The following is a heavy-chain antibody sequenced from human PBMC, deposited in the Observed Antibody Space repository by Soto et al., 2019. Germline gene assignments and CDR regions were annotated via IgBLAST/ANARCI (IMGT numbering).Heavy chain of an antibody. Sequence: PGGSLRLSCAASGFTFSSHAMHWVRQAPGKGLEWVAVISYDGSNKYYADSVKGRFTISRDNSKNTLYLQMNSLRAEDTAVYYCARVNYGGLFDYWGQGTLVTVSS. J-gene: IGHJ4*02. D-gene: IGHD4-17*01. CDR3: ARVNYGGLFDY. CDR1: GFTFSSHA. V-gene: IGHV3-30-3*01. CDR2: ISYDGSNK.